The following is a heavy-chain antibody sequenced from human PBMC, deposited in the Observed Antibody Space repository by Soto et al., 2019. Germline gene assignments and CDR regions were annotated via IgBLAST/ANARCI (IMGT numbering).Heavy chain of an antibody. CDR3: AREVPISAVNYIDH. V-gene: IGHV3-74*01. D-gene: IGHD5-12*01. CDR1: GFSLNDFW. CDR2: ISDDAITR. J-gene: IGHJ4*02. Sequence: PGGSLRLSCAASGFSLNDFWMHWIRQAPGKGLVWVARISDDAITRSYADFVEGRFTISRDNAKNMVYLQLNSLTTDDTAFYYCAREVPISAVNYIDHWGQGALVTVSS.